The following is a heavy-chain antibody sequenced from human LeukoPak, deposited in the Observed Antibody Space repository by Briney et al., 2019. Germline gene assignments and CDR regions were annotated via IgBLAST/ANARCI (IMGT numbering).Heavy chain of an antibody. Sequence: NPSETLSLTCTVSGGSISSGGYSWSWIRQHPGKGLEWIGYIYYSGSTYYNPSLKSRVTISVDTSKNQFSLKLSSVTAADTAVYYCAKMTTVTTKGAFDIWGQGTMVTVSS. CDR1: GGSISSGGYS. CDR3: AKMTTVTTKGAFDI. CDR2: IYYSGST. J-gene: IGHJ3*02. D-gene: IGHD4-17*01. V-gene: IGHV4-31*03.